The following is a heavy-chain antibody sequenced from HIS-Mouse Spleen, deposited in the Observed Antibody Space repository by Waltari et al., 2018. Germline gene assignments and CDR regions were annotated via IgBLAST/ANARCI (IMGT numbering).Heavy chain of an antibody. CDR3: AGRARRGVRGPQGAFDI. J-gene: IGHJ3*02. CDR2: IITKFGKA. D-gene: IGHD3-10*01. V-gene: IGHV1-69*01. CDR1: GGTFSSYA. Sequence: QVQLVQSGAEVKKPGSSAKVSCKASGGTFSSYAISWVRQAPGQGLEGMGEIITKFGKANYAQKFQGSGTINADDSTSTAYMELSSLRSEDTAVYYCAGRARRGVRGPQGAFDIWGQGTMVTVSS.